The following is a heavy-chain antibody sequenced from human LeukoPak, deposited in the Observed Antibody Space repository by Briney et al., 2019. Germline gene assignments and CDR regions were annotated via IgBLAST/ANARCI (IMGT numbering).Heavy chain of an antibody. J-gene: IGHJ4*02. Sequence: SGGSLRLSCAASGFTFSSYAMSWVRQAPGKGLEWVSAISGSGGSTYYADSVKGRFTISRDNSKNTLYLQMNSLRAEDTAVYYCAKALLYQLLCFDYWGQGTLVTVSS. D-gene: IGHD2-2*01. CDR1: GFTFSSYA. CDR2: ISGSGGST. V-gene: IGHV3-23*01. CDR3: AKALLYQLLCFDY.